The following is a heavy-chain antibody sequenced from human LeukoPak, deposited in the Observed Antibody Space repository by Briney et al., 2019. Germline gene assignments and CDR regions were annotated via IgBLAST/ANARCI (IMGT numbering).Heavy chain of an antibody. J-gene: IGHJ4*02. CDR3: ARQQLSQLYYFDN. Sequence: SETLSLTCTVTGGSISSYYWSWIRQPPGKGLEWIGYIYYTGSTSYNPSLKSRVTISVDTSKNQFSLKLSSVTAADTAVYYCARQQLSQLYYFDNWGQGTLVTVSS. V-gene: IGHV4-59*01. CDR1: GGSISSYY. D-gene: IGHD6-13*01. CDR2: IYYTGST.